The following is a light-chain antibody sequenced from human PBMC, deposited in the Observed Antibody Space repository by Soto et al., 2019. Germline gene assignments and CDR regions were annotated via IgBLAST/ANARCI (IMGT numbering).Light chain of an antibody. CDR1: SSNIGSNT. Sequence: QSVLTQPPSASGTPGQRVTISCSGSSSNIGSNTVNWYQQLPGTAPKPLIYSNNQRPSGVPDRFSGSKSGTSASLAISGLQSEDEADYYCAAWDDSLNGFGVFGGETKVPVL. CDR2: SNN. J-gene: IGLJ3*02. CDR3: AAWDDSLNGFGV. V-gene: IGLV1-44*01.